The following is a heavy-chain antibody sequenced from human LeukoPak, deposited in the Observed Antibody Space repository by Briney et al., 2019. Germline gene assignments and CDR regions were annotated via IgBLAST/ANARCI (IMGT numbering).Heavy chain of an antibody. CDR1: GFTCSSYS. Sequence: GGSLRLSAAAAGFTCSSYSMKGVRQAPGRGREGVSSISSHSRYIYYAHSVKGRFTISRDNAKHSLYLQMNSLTAEDTAVYYCARDGVTGYKGLDYWGQGTLVTVSS. V-gene: IGHV3-21*01. CDR3: ARDGVTGYKGLDY. J-gene: IGHJ4*02. D-gene: IGHD3-9*01. CDR2: ISSHSRYI.